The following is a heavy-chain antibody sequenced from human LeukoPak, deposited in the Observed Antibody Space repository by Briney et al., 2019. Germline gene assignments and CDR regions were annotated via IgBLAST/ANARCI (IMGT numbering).Heavy chain of an antibody. CDR2: ISSSGSTI. CDR1: GFTFSDYY. Sequence: GGSLRLSCAASGFTFSDYYMSWIRQAPGKGLEWVSYISSSGSTIYYADSVKGRFTISRDNAKNSLYLQMNSLRAEDTAVYYCARHSPAVGYYDSSGYYSWLDPWGQGTLVTVSS. D-gene: IGHD3-22*01. CDR3: ARHSPAVGYYDSSGYYSWLDP. J-gene: IGHJ5*02. V-gene: IGHV3-11*04.